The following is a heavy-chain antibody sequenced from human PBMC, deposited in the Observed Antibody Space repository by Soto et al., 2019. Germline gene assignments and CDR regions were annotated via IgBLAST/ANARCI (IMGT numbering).Heavy chain of an antibody. J-gene: IGHJ5*02. CDR2: IENDGRVT. Sequence: XGSLRLSCAASGLTLSGYWMHWVRQAPGKGLEWVSRIENDGRVTNYADFVEGRFTISRDDAKNTLYLQMNSLRADDTAVYYCARDTPHNWFDHWGQGNQVTVSS. CDR3: ARDTPHNWFDH. V-gene: IGHV3-74*01. CDR1: GLTLSGYW.